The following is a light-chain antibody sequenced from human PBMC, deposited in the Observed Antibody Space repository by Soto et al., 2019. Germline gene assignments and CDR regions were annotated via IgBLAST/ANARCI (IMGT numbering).Light chain of an antibody. Sequence: DIEMTQSPSFLSASAGDRITLTCRASQNIGKYVNWYQQSPGKAPNLLIFGASNLQSGVPSRFGGSRSGTEFTLTINSLQPEDFATYFCQQVFTAPYTLGQGTTVEVK. J-gene: IGKJ1*01. CDR1: QNIGKY. CDR3: QQVFTAPYT. CDR2: GAS. V-gene: IGKV1-39*01.